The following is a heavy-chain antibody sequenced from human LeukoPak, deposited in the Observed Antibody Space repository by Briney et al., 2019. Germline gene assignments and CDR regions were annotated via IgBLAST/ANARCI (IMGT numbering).Heavy chain of an antibody. J-gene: IGHJ6*04. CDR3: ARESLTSYYYYGMDV. Sequence: SETLSLTCTVSGGSISSGDYYWNWIRQPPGKGLEWIGYIYYSGSTYYNPSLKSRVTISVDTSKNQFSLKLSSVTAADTAVYYCARESLTSYYYYGMDVWGKGTTVTVSS. CDR1: GGSISSGDYY. CDR2: IYYSGST. D-gene: IGHD3-9*01. V-gene: IGHV4-30-4*01.